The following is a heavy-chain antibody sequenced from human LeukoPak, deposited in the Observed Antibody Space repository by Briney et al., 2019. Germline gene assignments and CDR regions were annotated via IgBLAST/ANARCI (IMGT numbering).Heavy chain of an antibody. CDR1: GYTFTSYA. Sequence: ASVKLSCKASGYTFTSYAMHWVRQAPGQRLEWMGWINAGNGNTKYSQKFQGRVTITRDTSASTAYMELSSLRSEDTAVYHCARELVRGNWFDPWGQGTLVTVSS. J-gene: IGHJ5*02. V-gene: IGHV1-3*01. D-gene: IGHD3-10*01. CDR2: INAGNGNT. CDR3: ARELVRGNWFDP.